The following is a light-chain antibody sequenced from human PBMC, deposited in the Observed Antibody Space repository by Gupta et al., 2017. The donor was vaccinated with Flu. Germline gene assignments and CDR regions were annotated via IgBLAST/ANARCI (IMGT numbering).Light chain of an antibody. CDR1: QTISTW. V-gene: IGKV1-5*03. J-gene: IGKJ2*01. Sequence: DIQMTQSPSTLSASVGDRVTITCRATQTISTWLAWYQQKPGKVPKLLIYLASSLESGVPSRFSGSGSGTDFTLTISALQPGDSATYYCQQYNSFPYTFGQGTKLEI. CDR2: LAS. CDR3: QQYNSFPYT.